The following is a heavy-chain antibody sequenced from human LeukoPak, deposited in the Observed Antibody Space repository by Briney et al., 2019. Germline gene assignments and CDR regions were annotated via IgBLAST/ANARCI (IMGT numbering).Heavy chain of an antibody. CDR3: AFSSYYLQGNYYYMDV. Sequence: ASVKVSCKASGNTFTTYGLSWVRQAPGQGLEWMGWINPYNDMTNYAQKVQGRVTMTTDTSTSTVYMELRSLRSDDTAVYYCAFSSYYLQGNYYYMDVWGKGTTVTVSS. J-gene: IGHJ6*03. CDR1: GNTFTTYG. V-gene: IGHV1-18*01. CDR2: INPYNDMT. D-gene: IGHD1-26*01.